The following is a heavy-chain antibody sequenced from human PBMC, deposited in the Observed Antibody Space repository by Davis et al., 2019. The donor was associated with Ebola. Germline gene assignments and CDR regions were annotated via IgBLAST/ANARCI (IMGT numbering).Heavy chain of an antibody. CDR1: GYTFTSYG. Sequence: ASVKVSCKASGYTFTSYGISWVRQAPGQGLEWMGIINPSGGSTSYAQKFQGRVTMTRDTSTSTVYIELSSLRSEDTAVYYCAREGYYYGMDVWGQGTTVTVSS. J-gene: IGHJ6*02. V-gene: IGHV1-46*01. CDR3: AREGYYYGMDV. CDR2: INPSGGST.